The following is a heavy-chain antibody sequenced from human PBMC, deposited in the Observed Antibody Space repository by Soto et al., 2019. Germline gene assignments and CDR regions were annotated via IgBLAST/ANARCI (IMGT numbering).Heavy chain of an antibody. D-gene: IGHD4-4*01. Sequence: QLQLQESGSGLVKPSQTLSLTCAVSGGSINTATHSWSWIRQPPGKGLEWIGYIYHSGSTYYNPSVKSRVTISIDKSNHQFALRLSSVTAADTAVYYCARGGGVTTTGDDYWGQGILVTVSS. V-gene: IGHV4-30-2*01. CDR2: IYHSGST. J-gene: IGHJ4*02. CDR3: ARGGGVTTTGDDY. CDR1: GGSINTATHS.